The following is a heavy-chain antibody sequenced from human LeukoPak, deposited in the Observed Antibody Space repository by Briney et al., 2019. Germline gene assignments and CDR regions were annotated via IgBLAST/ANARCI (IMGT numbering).Heavy chain of an antibody. CDR1: GFTFSSYD. J-gene: IGHJ3*02. V-gene: IGHV3-13*01. CDR3: ARVRSWGLSDDFDI. Sequence: PGGSLRLSCAASGFTFSSYDMHWVRQATGKGLEWVSAIGTAGDTYYPGSVKGRFTISRENAKNSLYLQMNSLRAGDTAVYYCARVRSWGLSDDFDIWGQGTMVTVSS. CDR2: IGTAGDT. D-gene: IGHD2-21*01.